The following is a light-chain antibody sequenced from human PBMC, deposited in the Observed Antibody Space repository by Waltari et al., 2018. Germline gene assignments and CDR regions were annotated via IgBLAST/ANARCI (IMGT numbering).Light chain of an antibody. CDR1: NNNVGNQG. J-gene: IGLJ3*02. CDR3: SAWDSNLSAWV. CDR2: RNN. V-gene: IGLV10-54*04. Sequence: QAGLTQPPSVSKGLGQTATLTFNGNNNNVGNQGAAWLQQHQGHPPNLLSSRNNNRPSGISEKFSASRSGNTASLTITGLQPEDEADYYCSAWDSNLSAWVFGGGTKLTVL.